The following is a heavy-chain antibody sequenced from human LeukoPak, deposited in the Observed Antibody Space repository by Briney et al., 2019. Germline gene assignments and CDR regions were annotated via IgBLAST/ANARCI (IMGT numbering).Heavy chain of an antibody. CDR3: ANDRSSSPSVFDY. CDR2: ISGSGGST. D-gene: IGHD6-13*01. CDR1: GFTFSSFA. J-gene: IGHJ4*02. Sequence: PGGSLRLSCAASGFTFSSFAMIWVRQAPGKGLEWVSTISGSGGSTYYADSVKGRFTISRDNSKNTLYLQMNSLRAEDTAVYYCANDRSSSPSVFDYWGQGILVTVSS. V-gene: IGHV3-23*01.